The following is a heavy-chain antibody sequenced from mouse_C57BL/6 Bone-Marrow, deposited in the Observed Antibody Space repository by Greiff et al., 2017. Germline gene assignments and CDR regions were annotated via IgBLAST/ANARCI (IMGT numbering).Heavy chain of an antibody. V-gene: IGHV5-17*01. D-gene: IGHD1-1*01. CDR3: ATYYYGSSPYWYFDV. CDR1: GFTFSDYG. Sequence: EVQLVESGGGLVKPGGSLKLSCAASGFTFSDYGMHWVRQAPEKGLEWVAYISSGSSTIYYADTVKGRFTISRDNAKNTLFLQMTSLRSEDTAMYYCATYYYGSSPYWYFDVWGTGTTVTVSS. J-gene: IGHJ1*03. CDR2: ISSGSSTI.